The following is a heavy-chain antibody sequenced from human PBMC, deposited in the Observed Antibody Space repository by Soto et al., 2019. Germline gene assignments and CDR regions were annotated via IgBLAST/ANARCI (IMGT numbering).Heavy chain of an antibody. V-gene: IGHV3-33*01. CDR3: ARNQWDFDY. CDR1: GLTFSNCG. D-gene: IGHD1-26*01. Sequence: PGGSLRLSCTASGLTFSNCGMHLVRQGPGMGLQWVAVIWSDASDKYYADSVRGRFTISRDNSKNTVYLQMDGLTVEDTAGYYCARNQWDFDYWGQGTLVTVSS. CDR2: IWSDASDK. J-gene: IGHJ4*02.